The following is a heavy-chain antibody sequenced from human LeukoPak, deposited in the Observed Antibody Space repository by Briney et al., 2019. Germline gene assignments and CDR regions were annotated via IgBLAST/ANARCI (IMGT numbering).Heavy chain of an antibody. CDR1: GFTFSSYA. D-gene: IGHD3-10*01. V-gene: IGHV3-30*04. CDR2: ISYDGSNK. J-gene: IGHJ6*04. Sequence: GGSLRLSCAASGFTFSSYAMHWVRQAPGKGLEWVAVISYDGSNKYYADSVKGRFTISRDNSKNTLYLQMNSLRAEDTAVYYCARGYGSGSYHSPYYYYYGMDVWGKGTTVTVSS. CDR3: ARGYGSGSYHSPYYYYYGMDV.